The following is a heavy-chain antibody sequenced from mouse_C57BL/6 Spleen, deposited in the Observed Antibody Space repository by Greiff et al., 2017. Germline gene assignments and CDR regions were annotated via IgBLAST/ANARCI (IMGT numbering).Heavy chain of an antibody. CDR2: IDPSDSYT. Sequence: QVQLQQPGAELVMPGASVKLSCKASGYTFTSYWMHWVKQSPGQGLEWIGEIDPSDSYTNYNQKFKGKSTLTVDKSSSTAYMQLSSLTSEDSAVYYCASGKNYFDYWGQGTTLTVSS. V-gene: IGHV1-69*01. CDR3: ASGKNYFDY. CDR1: GYTFTSYW. J-gene: IGHJ2*01.